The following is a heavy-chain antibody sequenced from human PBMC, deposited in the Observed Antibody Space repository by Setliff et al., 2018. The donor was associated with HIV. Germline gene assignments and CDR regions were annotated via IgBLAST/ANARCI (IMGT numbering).Heavy chain of an antibody. V-gene: IGHV4-59*11. Sequence: PSETLSLTCTVSGGSISSHYWSWIRQPPGKRLEWIGYIYYSGSTNYNPSPKSRVTISVDTSKNQFSLKLSSVTAADTAVYYCARGPYCSGGSCYSSLDYWGQGTLVTVSS. CDR2: IYYSGST. CDR3: ARGPYCSGGSCYSSLDY. J-gene: IGHJ4*02. D-gene: IGHD2-15*01. CDR1: GGSISSHY.